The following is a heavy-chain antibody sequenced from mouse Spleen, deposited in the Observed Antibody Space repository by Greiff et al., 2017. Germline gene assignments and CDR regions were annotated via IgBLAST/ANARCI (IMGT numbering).Heavy chain of an antibody. J-gene: IGHJ3*01. CDR2: ISDGGSYT. D-gene: IGHD2-3*01. CDR1: GFTFSDYY. V-gene: IGHV5-4*02. Sequence: EVKLMESGGGLVKPGGSLKLSCAASGFTFSDYYMYWVRQTPEKRLEWVATISDGGSYTYYPDSVKGRFTISRDNAKNNLYLQMSSLKSEDTAMYYCARGGYDGYWFAYWGQGTLVTVSA. CDR3: ARGGYDGYWFAY.